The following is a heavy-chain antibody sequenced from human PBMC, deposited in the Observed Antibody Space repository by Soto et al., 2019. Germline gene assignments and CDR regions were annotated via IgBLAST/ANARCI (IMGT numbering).Heavy chain of an antibody. CDR2: LKGDESRT. Sequence: EVQLLESGGGFVQPGGSLRLSCVASGFTFSNYWMHWVRQAPGEGLVWVSRLKGDESRTNYADLVKGRFTISRDNARGTLYLQIISLGAEDTAVYFCARGIPGYYGVDIWGQGTRVTVSS. CDR3: ARGIPGYYGVDI. J-gene: IGHJ3*02. CDR1: GFTFSNYW. V-gene: IGHV3-74*01. D-gene: IGHD3-10*01.